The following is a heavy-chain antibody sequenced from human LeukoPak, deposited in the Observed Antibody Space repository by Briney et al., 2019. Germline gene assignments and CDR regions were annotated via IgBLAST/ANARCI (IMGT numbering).Heavy chain of an antibody. Sequence: GGSLRLSCAASGFTFSSYAMSWVRQAPGKGLEWVSTVSGSGGRTYYADSVKGRFTISRDNSKNTLYLQMNSLRVEDTAVYYCTKGDYMDVWGKGTTVTVSS. CDR1: GFTFSSYA. CDR3: TKGDYMDV. CDR2: VSGSGGRT. J-gene: IGHJ6*03. V-gene: IGHV3-23*01.